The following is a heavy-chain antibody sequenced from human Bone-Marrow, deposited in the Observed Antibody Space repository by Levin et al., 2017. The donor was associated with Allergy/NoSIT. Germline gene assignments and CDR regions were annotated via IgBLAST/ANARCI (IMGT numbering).Heavy chain of an antibody. Sequence: PSETLSLTCTVSGGSISSSSYYWGWIRQPPGKGLEWIGSIYYSGSTYYNPSLKSRVTISVDTSKNQFSLKLSSVTAADTAVYYCARSRGAGPPGEQWLVPRDNWFDPWGQGTLVTVSS. CDR3: ARSRGAGPPGEQWLVPRDNWFDP. CDR2: IYYSGST. V-gene: IGHV4-39*01. J-gene: IGHJ5*02. D-gene: IGHD6-19*01. CDR1: GGSISSSSYY.